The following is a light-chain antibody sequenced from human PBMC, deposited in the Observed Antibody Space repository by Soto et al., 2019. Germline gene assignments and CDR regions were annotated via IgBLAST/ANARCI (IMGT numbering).Light chain of an antibody. CDR3: QQANSFPIT. CDR2: AES. J-gene: IGKJ5*01. Sequence: DIQMTQSPSSVSASVGDRVTITCRASQVISSWLAWYKQKPGTAPKLLIYAESSLQSVDPSRFGCGESGTHFTLTISSLQPEDFATYYCQQANSFPITFGEGTRLEIK. CDR1: QVISSW. V-gene: IGKV1-12*01.